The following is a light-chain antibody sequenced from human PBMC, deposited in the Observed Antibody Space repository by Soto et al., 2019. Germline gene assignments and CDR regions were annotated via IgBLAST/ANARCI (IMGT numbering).Light chain of an antibody. Sequence: QSVLTQPASVSGSPGQSITISCTGTSSDVGAYNYVSWYQQHPGKAPKLMIYDVSNRPSGVSNRFSGSKSGNTASLGISGLQAEDEADYYCSSYTSSNTIYVFGPGTKVTVL. CDR1: SSDVGAYNY. CDR2: DVS. CDR3: SSYTSSNTIYV. V-gene: IGLV2-14*03. J-gene: IGLJ1*01.